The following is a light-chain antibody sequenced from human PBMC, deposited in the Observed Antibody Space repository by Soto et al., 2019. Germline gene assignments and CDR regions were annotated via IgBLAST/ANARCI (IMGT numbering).Light chain of an antibody. V-gene: IGKV1-39*01. CDR3: QESHNTPYT. CDR2: AAT. Sequence: DIQMTQSPSSLSASVGARVTITCRASQSVNTYLNWYQKRQGKAPTLLIYAATSLQSGVPPRFSGSGSGADFNLTISGLQPEDFATYYCQESHNTPYTFGLGTMLEVK. J-gene: IGKJ2*01. CDR1: QSVNTY.